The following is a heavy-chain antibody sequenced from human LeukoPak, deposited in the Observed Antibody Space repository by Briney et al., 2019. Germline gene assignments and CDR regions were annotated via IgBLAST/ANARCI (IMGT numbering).Heavy chain of an antibody. V-gene: IGHV4-4*02. CDR2: IYHSGST. D-gene: IGHD7-27*01. Sequence: PSGTLSLTCAVSGGSISSSNWWSWVRQPPGKGLEWIGEIYHSGSTNYNPSLKSRVTIPVDKSKNQFSLKLSSVTAADTAVYYCAKLGTAYWYFDLWGRGTLVTVSS. J-gene: IGHJ2*01. CDR3: AKLGTAYWYFDL. CDR1: GGSISSSNW.